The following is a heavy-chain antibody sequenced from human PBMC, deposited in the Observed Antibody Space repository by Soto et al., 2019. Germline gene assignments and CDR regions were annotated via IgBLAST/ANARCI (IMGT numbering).Heavy chain of an antibody. Sequence: QVQLQESGPGLVKPSQTLALTCNVSGDSISGGGYYWSWIRQHPGKGLGWIGYIDDSGSTYYNPSLKRRVTISVDTSQNQFSLKLNSVTAADTAVYFCARMGGSWYFDYWGQGALVTVSS. CDR2: IDDSGST. J-gene: IGHJ4*02. CDR1: GDSISGGGYY. CDR3: ARMGGSWYFDY. V-gene: IGHV4-31*03. D-gene: IGHD6-13*01.